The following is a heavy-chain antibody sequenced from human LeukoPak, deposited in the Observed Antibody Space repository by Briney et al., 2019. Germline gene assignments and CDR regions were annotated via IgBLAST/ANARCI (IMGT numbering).Heavy chain of an antibody. D-gene: IGHD2-2*02. CDR1: GYTFTGYY. CDR2: INPNSGGT. CDR3: ARYPNIVVVPAAIEETYGMDV. Sequence: GASVKVSCKASGYTFTGYYMHWVRQAPGQGLEWMGWINPNSGGTNYAQKFQGRVTMTRDTSISTAYMELSRLRSDDTAVYYCARYPNIVVVPAAIEETYGMDVWVQGTTVTVSS. V-gene: IGHV1-2*02. J-gene: IGHJ6*02.